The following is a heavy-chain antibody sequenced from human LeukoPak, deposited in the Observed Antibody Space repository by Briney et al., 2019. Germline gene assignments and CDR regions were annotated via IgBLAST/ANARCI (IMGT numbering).Heavy chain of an antibody. Sequence: GGSLRLSCAASGFTFSSYWMHWVRQGPGKGLVWVSRINSDGSSTSYADSVKGRFTISRDNAKNTLYLQMNSLRAEDTAVDYCARGAQSWEPDNWFDPWGQGTLVTVSS. CDR3: ARGAQSWEPDNWFDP. CDR1: GFTFSSYW. V-gene: IGHV3-74*01. J-gene: IGHJ5*02. D-gene: IGHD1-26*01. CDR2: INSDGSST.